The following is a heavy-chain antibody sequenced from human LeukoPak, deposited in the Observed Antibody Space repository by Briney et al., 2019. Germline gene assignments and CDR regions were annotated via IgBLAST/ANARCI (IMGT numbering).Heavy chain of an antibody. D-gene: IGHD4-23*01. CDR1: GFTFSTNS. Sequence: GGSLRLSCAASGFTFSTNSMNWVRQAPGKGLEWVSSIGISSSHTFYADSVKGRFTISRDNAENSVYLQVNSLRAEDTAVYYCAKDLTTVATPYYYYYMDVWGKGTTVTVSS. V-gene: IGHV3-21*01. CDR3: AKDLTTVATPYYYYYMDV. CDR2: IGISSSHT. J-gene: IGHJ6*03.